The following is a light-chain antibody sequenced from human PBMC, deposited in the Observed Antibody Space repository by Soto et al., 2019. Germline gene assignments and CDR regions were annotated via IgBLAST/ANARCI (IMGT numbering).Light chain of an antibody. J-gene: IGKJ5*01. CDR1: HSISSY. CDR2: GAS. CDR3: QKRSSSPPT. V-gene: IGKV3-11*01. Sequence: EIVLTQSPATLSLSPGESATLSCRASHSISSYLAWYQQRPGQAPRLLIYGASNRATGVPDRFSGSGSGTDFTLTISSLEPEDFAVYYCQKRSSSPPTFGQGTRLEIK.